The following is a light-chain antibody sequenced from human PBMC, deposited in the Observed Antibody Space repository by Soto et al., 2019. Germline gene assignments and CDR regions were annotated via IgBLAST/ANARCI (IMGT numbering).Light chain of an antibody. Sequence: DIQMTQSPSSVSASVGDRVTITCRASQNIDKWIAWYQQKPGKAPKLLIYAASSLRGGVPSRFSGSESGTDFTLTISSLQPEDFATYSCQHARSFPITFGQGTRLE. V-gene: IGKV1-12*01. J-gene: IGKJ5*01. CDR2: AAS. CDR3: QHARSFPIT. CDR1: QNIDKW.